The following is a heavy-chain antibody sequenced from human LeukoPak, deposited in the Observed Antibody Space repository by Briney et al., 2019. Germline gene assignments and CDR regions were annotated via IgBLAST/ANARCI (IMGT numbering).Heavy chain of an antibody. Sequence: ASVKVSCKPSGYTFNAYYMHWVRQAPGQRPEWVGWINPNSAGTNYAQKFQGRVTVTRDTSISTTFMELSGLRSDDAAVYYCARGLGDFDGDGHTNPFDYWGQGTLVTVSS. CDR2: INPNSAGT. J-gene: IGHJ4*02. CDR3: ARGLGDFDGDGHTNPFDY. V-gene: IGHV1-2*02. D-gene: IGHD2-21*01. CDR1: GYTFNAYY.